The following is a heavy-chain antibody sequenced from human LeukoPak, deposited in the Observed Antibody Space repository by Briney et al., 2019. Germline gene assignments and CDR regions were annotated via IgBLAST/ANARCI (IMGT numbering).Heavy chain of an antibody. CDR2: ISAYNGNT. V-gene: IGHV1-18*01. D-gene: IGHD4-23*01. J-gene: IGHJ4*02. CDR3: ARAPSTVAPLPLWY. Sequence: GASVKVSCKASGYTFTSYGIGWVRKAPGQGLEWMGWISAYNGNTNYAQKLQGRVTMTTDTSTSTAYMELRSLRSDDTAVYYCARAPSTVAPLPLWYWGQGTLVTVSS. CDR1: GYTFTSYG.